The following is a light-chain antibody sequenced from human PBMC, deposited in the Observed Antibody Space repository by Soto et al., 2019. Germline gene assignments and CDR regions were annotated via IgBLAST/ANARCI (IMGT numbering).Light chain of an antibody. V-gene: IGKV1-39*01. CDR2: AAS. Sequence: DIQMTQSPSSLSASVGDRVTITCRASQSISSYLNGYQQKPGKAPKLLIYAASSLQSGVPSRFSGSGSGTDFTLTISSLQPEDFATYYCQQNYSTPPLTFGGGTKVDIK. CDR3: QQNYSTPPLT. CDR1: QSISSY. J-gene: IGKJ4*01.